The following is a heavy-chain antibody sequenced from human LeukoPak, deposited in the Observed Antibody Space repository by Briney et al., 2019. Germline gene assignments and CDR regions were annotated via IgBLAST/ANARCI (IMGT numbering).Heavy chain of an antibody. D-gene: IGHD2-15*01. CDR2: IHYSGST. Sequence: SETLSLTCTVFGGSISSSVYLWAWVRQSPGKGLELIGSIHYSGSTYYNPSLKSRVTISVDTSKNLFSLKLSSVTAADTAVYYCARGHPGCSGGSCYSDYWGQGTLVTVSS. CDR1: GGSISSSVYL. CDR3: ARGHPGCSGGSCYSDY. V-gene: IGHV4-39*07. J-gene: IGHJ4*02.